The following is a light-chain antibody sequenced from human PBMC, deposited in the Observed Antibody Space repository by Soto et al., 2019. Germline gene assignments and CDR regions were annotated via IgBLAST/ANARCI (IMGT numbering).Light chain of an antibody. J-gene: IGKJ4*02. V-gene: IGKV3D-20*02. CDR1: QSVSSTY. CDR3: QQRSNWPPT. CDR2: SSS. Sequence: ELVLTQSPGTLSLSPGDRATLSCRASQSVSSTYLAWYQQRPGQAPRLLIYSSSSRASGIPDRFSGRGSGTDFNLTISRLEPEDCAVYYCQQRSNWPPTFGGGTKVDIK.